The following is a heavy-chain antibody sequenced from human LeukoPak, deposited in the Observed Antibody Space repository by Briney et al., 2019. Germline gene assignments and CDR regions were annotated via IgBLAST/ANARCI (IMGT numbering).Heavy chain of an antibody. D-gene: IGHD5-24*01. J-gene: IGHJ4*02. Sequence: ASVKVSCKASGYTFSSYDINWVRQATGQGLEWMGWMNPNSGNTGYAQKFQGRVTMTRNTSISTAYMELSSLRSEDTAVYYCARVEMATARRFDYWGQGTLVTVSS. V-gene: IGHV1-8*01. CDR3: ARVEMATARRFDY. CDR1: GYTFSSYD. CDR2: MNPNSGNT.